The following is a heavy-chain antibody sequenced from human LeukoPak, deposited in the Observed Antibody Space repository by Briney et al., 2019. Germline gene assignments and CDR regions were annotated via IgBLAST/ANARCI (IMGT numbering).Heavy chain of an antibody. CDR1: GYTFTSYG. J-gene: IGHJ3*02. V-gene: IGHV1-69*13. CDR3: ARGVVGARGPCAFDI. CDR2: IIPIFGTA. D-gene: IGHD1-26*01. Sequence: GASVKVSCKASGYTFTSYGISWVRQAPGQGLEWMGGIIPIFGTANYAQKFQGRVTITADESTSTAYMELSSLRSEDTAVYYCARGVVGARGPCAFDIWGRGTMVTVSS.